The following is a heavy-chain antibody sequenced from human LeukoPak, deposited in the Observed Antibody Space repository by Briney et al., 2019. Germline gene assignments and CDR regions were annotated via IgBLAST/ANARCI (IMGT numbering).Heavy chain of an antibody. CDR2: MSGSGTTI. Sequence: GGSLRLSCAASGFTFSDYYMTWIRQAPGKGLEWISYMSGSGTTIYYADSVKGRFTISRDNAKKSLYLQMNSLRAEDTAVYYCVRTTMIVVVTHWGQGTLVTVSS. D-gene: IGHD3-22*01. V-gene: IGHV3-11*01. CDR1: GFTFSDYY. J-gene: IGHJ4*02. CDR3: VRTTMIVVVTH.